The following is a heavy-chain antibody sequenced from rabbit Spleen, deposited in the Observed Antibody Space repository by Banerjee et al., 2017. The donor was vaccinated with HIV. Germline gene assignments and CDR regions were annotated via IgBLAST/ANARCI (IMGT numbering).Heavy chain of an antibody. J-gene: IGHJ4*01. CDR2: IYTGNGKN. CDR1: GFSFSSGYD. D-gene: IGHD8-1*01. Sequence: EESGGDLVKPGASLTLTCTASGFSFSSGYDMSWVRQAPGKGLEWIGFIYTGNGKNYYASWAKGRFTISKTSSTTVTLQVTSLTAADTATYFCTRDVQGGSDWTFNLWGPGTLVTVS. CDR3: TRDVQGGSDWTFNL. V-gene: IGHV1S40*01.